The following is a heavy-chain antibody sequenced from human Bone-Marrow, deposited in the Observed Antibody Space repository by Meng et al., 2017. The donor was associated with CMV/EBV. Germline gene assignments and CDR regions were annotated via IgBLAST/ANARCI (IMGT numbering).Heavy chain of an antibody. Sequence: GESLKISCAASGFTFSSYAMSWVRQAPGKGLEWVSDISSSGSSIYYADSVKGRFTISRDNARNSVYLQMNRMRDTDTAVYYWARVRLRFLEWLSPNYDYGMDVWGHGTTVTVSS. D-gene: IGHD3-3*01. V-gene: IGHV3-48*02. J-gene: IGHJ6*02. CDR1: GFTFSSYA. CDR3: ARVRLRFLEWLSPNYDYGMDV. CDR2: ISSSGSSI.